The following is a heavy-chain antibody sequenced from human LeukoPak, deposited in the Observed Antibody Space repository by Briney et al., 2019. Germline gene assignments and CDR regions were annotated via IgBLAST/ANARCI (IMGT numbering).Heavy chain of an antibody. V-gene: IGHV3-48*03. CDR3: ARVATMVRVPLAALDI. D-gene: IGHD3-10*01. J-gene: IGHJ3*02. Sequence: GGSHRLSCAISGFTFSACELTWVRQAPGKGLEWVSYISRSGSTRYYADSVKGRFTISRDNAKNSLYLQMNSLRAEDTAVYYCARVATMVRVPLAALDIWGQGTMLCVCS. CDR2: ISRSGSTR. CDR1: GFTFSACE.